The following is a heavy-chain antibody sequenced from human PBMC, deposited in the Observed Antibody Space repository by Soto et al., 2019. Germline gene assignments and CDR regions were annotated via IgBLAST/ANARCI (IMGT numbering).Heavy chain of an antibody. CDR3: ARDRLPYCSSTSCYSWFDP. CDR2: INAGNGNT. J-gene: IGHJ5*02. CDR1: GYTFTSYA. Sequence: ASVKVSCKASGYTFTSYAMHWVRQAPGQRLEWMGWINAGNGNTKYSQKFQGRVTITRDTSASTAYMELSSLRSEDTAVYYCARDRLPYCSSTSCYSWFDPWGQGTLVTVSS. D-gene: IGHD2-2*02. V-gene: IGHV1-3*01.